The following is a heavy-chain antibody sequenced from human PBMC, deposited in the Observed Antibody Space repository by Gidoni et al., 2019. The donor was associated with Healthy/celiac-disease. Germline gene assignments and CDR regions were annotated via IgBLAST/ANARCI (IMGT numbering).Heavy chain of an antibody. V-gene: IGHV4-31*03. CDR2: IYYSGST. Sequence: QVQLQESGPGLVKPSQTLSLTCTVSGGSISSGGYYWSWIRQHPGKGLEWIGSIYYSGSTFYNPSLKSRVTISVDTSKNQFSLELSSVTAADTAVYYCARGVTIFGVVILEAFDIWGQGTMVTVSS. J-gene: IGHJ3*02. D-gene: IGHD3-3*01. CDR1: GGSISSGGYY. CDR3: ARGVTIFGVVILEAFDI.